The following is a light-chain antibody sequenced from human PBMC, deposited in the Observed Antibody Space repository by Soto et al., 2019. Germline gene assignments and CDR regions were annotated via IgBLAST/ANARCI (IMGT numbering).Light chain of an antibody. CDR2: EVT. J-gene: IGLJ1*01. CDR1: SSDVGGYDY. CDR3: SSYTTTSTYV. V-gene: IGLV2-14*01. Sequence: QSALTQPASVSGSPGQSVTISCTGISSDVGGYDYVSWYQQHPGKAPKFMIYEVTNRPSGVSHRFSGSKSGNTASLTISGLQAEDEADYYCSSYTTTSTYVFGTGTRSPS.